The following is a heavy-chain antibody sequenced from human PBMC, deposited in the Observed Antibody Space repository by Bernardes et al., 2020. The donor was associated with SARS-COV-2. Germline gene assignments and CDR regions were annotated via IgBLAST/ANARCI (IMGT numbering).Heavy chain of an antibody. Sequence: SGPTLVKPTQTLTLTCTFSGFSLSTNGMCVSWIRQPPGKALEWLALIDWDDDKYYSTSLKTRLTISKDTSKNQVVLTMTNMDPVDTATYYCARTYYDFWSGYFYGMDVWGQGTTVTVSS. CDR3: ARTYYDFWSGYFYGMDV. CDR2: IDWDDDK. J-gene: IGHJ6*02. V-gene: IGHV2-70*01. D-gene: IGHD3-3*01. CDR1: GFSLSTNGMC.